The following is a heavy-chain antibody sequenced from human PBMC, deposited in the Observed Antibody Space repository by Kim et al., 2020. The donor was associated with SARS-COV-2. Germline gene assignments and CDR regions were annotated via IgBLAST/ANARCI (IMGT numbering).Heavy chain of an antibody. D-gene: IGHD6-13*01. J-gene: IGHJ6*02. Sequence: GGSLRLSCAASGFTVSSNYMSWVRQAPGKGLEWVSVIYSGGSTYYADSVKGRFTISRDNSKNTLYLQMNSLRAEDTAVYYCARGGQLVRDHYYYYGMDVWGQGTTVTVSS. V-gene: IGHV3-53*01. CDR1: GFTVSSNY. CDR2: IYSGGST. CDR3: ARGGQLVRDHYYYYGMDV.